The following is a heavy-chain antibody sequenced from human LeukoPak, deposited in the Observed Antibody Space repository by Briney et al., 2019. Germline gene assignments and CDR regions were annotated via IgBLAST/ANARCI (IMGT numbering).Heavy chain of an antibody. CDR1: GYTFTSYA. CDR3: ARGELWFGELLHSDY. Sequence: ASVKVSCKASGYTFTSYAMNWVRQAPGQGLEWMGWINTNTGNPTYDQGFTGRFVFSLDTSVSTAYLQISSLKAEDTAVYYCARGELWFGELLHSDYWGQGTLVTVSS. V-gene: IGHV7-4-1*02. J-gene: IGHJ4*02. D-gene: IGHD3-10*01. CDR2: INTNTGNP.